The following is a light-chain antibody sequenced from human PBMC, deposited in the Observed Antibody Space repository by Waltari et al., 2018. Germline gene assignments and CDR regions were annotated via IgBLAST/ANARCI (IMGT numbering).Light chain of an antibody. CDR3: QQYGSSPRT. Sequence: EIVLTQSPGPLSFSPGERATLSCRASQSLSSSYLAWYQQKLGQAPRLLIHGASSSANGILDRFSGSGSGTDFTLTISRLEPEDFAVYYCQQYGSSPRTFGQGTKVEIK. V-gene: IGKV3-20*01. CDR2: GAS. CDR1: QSLSSSY. J-gene: IGKJ1*01.